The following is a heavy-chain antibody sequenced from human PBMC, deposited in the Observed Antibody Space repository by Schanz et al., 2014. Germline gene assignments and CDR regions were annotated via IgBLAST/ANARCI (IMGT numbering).Heavy chain of an antibody. V-gene: IGHV3-30*04. Sequence: QVQLVESGGGVVQPGGSLRLSCESSGFTFNGHAMHWARQAPGKGLEWVAVTSYDGSQKYYTDSVKGRFTVSRDNSKNTLYLQLNSLRAEDTAVYYCARDDKRYFDWLSTFDLWGQGTMVAVSS. J-gene: IGHJ3*01. D-gene: IGHD3-9*01. CDR2: TSYDGSQK. CDR3: ARDDKRYFDWLSTFDL. CDR1: GFTFNGHA.